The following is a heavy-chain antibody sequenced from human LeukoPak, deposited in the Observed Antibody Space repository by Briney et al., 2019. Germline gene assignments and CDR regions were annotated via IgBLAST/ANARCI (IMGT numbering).Heavy chain of an antibody. V-gene: IGHV1-58*02. D-gene: IGHD3-22*01. Sequence: SVKVSCKASGFTFTSSAIQWVRQARGQRLEWIGWIVVGTVNTNYAQKFQDRVTITRDTSTSTVYMELSSLRSEDTAVYYCASLNSGYHDAFDIWGQGTMVTVSS. CDR2: IVVGTVNT. CDR1: GFTFTSSA. J-gene: IGHJ3*02. CDR3: ASLNSGYHDAFDI.